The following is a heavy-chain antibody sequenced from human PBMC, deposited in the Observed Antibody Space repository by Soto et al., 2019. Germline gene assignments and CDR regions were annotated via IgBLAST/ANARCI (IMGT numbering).Heavy chain of an antibody. J-gene: IGHJ4*02. CDR2: IKGDGSTT. V-gene: IGHV3-74*01. Sequence: GGSLRLSCAASGFTFSQWWMHWVRQTLGRGLVWVSHIKGDGSTTNYADSVKGRFTISRDNAKNTLYLQMNSLRAEDTGVYYCARDYVSGSPNYWGQGTLVTVSS. D-gene: IGHD5-12*01. CDR1: GFTFSQWW. CDR3: ARDYVSGSPNY.